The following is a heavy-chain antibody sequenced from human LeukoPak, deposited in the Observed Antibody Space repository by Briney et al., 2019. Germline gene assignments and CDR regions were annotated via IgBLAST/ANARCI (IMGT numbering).Heavy chain of an antibody. CDR2: INHSGST. CDR1: GGSFSGYY. CDR3: ARGRGYNSFDY. D-gene: IGHD5-24*01. Sequence: SETLSLTCAVYGGSFSGYYWSWIRQPPGKGLEWIGEINHSGSTNYNPSLKSRVTISVDTSKNQFSLKLSSVTAADTAVYYYARGRGYNSFDYWGQGTLVTVSS. J-gene: IGHJ4*02. V-gene: IGHV4-34*01.